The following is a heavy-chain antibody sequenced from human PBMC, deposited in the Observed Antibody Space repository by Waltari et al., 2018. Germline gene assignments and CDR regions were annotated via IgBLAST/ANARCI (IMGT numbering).Heavy chain of an antibody. CDR3: AKEGPVWSKLSAFDY. J-gene: IGHJ4*02. CDR2: ISWNSGSI. V-gene: IGHV3-9*01. D-gene: IGHD3-3*01. Sequence: LEWVSGISWNSGSIGYADSVKGRFNISRDNAKNSMYLQMNSLRAEEKALYYCAKEGPVWSKLSAFDYWGQGTLVTVSS.